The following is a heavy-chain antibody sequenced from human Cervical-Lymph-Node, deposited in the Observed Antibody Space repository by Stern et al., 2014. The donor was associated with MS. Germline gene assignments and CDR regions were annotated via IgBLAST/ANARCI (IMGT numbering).Heavy chain of an antibody. CDR3: ARKSLSMDHYFDS. J-gene: IGHJ4*02. CDR2: IYYTGTT. V-gene: IGHV4-59*01. Sequence: QVQLVESGPGLVKPSETLSLTCTVYGASISSYYWNWIRQPPGKGLEWIGYIYYTGTTNYNPSLKGRVAISLDTSKNQFSLILRSVSAADTAVYYCARKSLSMDHYFDSWGQGTLVTVSS. CDR1: GASISSYY. D-gene: IGHD2-2*03.